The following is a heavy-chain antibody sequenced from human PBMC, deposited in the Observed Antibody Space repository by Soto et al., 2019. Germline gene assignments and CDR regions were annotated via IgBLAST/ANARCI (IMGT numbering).Heavy chain of an antibody. CDR1: GFSLSTSGVG. Sequence: SGPTLVNPTQTLTLTCTFPGFSLSTSGVGVGWIRQPPGKALEWLALIYWDDDKRYSPSLKSRLTITKDTSKNQVVLTMTNMDPVDTATYYCALAGYYYDSSGYYLADAFDIWGQGTMVTVSS. D-gene: IGHD3-22*01. CDR2: IYWDDDK. CDR3: ALAGYYYDSSGYYLADAFDI. J-gene: IGHJ3*02. V-gene: IGHV2-5*02.